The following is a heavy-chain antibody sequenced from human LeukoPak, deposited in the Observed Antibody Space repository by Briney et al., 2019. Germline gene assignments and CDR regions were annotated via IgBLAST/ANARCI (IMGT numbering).Heavy chain of an antibody. CDR3: ARHRTDIVVVPAADDAFDI. CDR1: GYTFTSYG. D-gene: IGHD2-2*01. V-gene: IGHV1-18*01. J-gene: IGHJ3*02. CDR2: ISAYNGNT. Sequence: ASVKVSCKASGYTFTSYGISWVRQAPGQGLEWMGWISAYNGNTNYAQKLQGRVTMTTDTSTSTAYMELRSLRSDDTAVYYCARHRTDIVVVPAADDAFDIWGQGTMVTVSS.